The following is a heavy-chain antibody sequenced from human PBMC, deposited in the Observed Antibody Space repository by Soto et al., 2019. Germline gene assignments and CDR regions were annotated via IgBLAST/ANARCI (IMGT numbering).Heavy chain of an antibody. Sequence: ASVKVSCKASGYTLTSYGVSWVRQAPGQGLEWMGWISAYNGNTNYAQKLQGRVTMTTDTSTSTAYMELRSLRSDDTAVYYCARDPVVVVAATNYYYMDVWGKGTTVTVSS. D-gene: IGHD2-15*01. CDR2: ISAYNGNT. J-gene: IGHJ6*03. V-gene: IGHV1-18*01. CDR1: GYTLTSYG. CDR3: ARDPVVVVAATNYYYMDV.